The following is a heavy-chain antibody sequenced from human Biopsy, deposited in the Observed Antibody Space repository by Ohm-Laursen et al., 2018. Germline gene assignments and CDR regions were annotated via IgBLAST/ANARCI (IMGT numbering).Heavy chain of an antibody. J-gene: IGHJ5*02. Sequence: LRLSCAASGFTFSNYAMSWVRQAPGKGLEWVSGISGSGGRTYYAESMKGRFTISRGNSKKTVYLQMKSLRAEDTAVYYCAKEVFSAVGTSGFDPWGQGTLVTVSS. CDR1: GFTFSNYA. V-gene: IGHV3-23*01. D-gene: IGHD1/OR15-1a*01. CDR3: AKEVFSAVGTSGFDP. CDR2: ISGSGGRT.